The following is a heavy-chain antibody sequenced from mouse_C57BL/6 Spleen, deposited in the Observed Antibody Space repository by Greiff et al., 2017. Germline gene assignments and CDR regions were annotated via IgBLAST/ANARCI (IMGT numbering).Heavy chain of an antibody. Sequence: VQLQQPGTELVKPGASVKLSCKASGYTFTSYWMHWVKQRPGQGLEWIGNINPSTGGTNYNEKFKIKATLTGDQSSRTAYMQLSSLTSEDSAVYYWARGGLLRYGAKDYWGQGTSVTVSS. V-gene: IGHV1-53*01. CDR1: GYTFTSYW. CDR3: ARGGLLRYGAKDY. CDR2: INPSTGGT. J-gene: IGHJ4*01. D-gene: IGHD1-1*01.